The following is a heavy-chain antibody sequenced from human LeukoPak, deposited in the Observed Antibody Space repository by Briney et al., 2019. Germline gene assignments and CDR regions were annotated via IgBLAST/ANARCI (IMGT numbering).Heavy chain of an antibody. CDR1: GFTISSSY. CDR3: ARGARGAYFDY. J-gene: IGHJ4*02. D-gene: IGHD4/OR15-4a*01. Sequence: GGSLRLSCAASGFTISSSYMSWVRQVPGKGLEWVSCIYGADTIYYADFVKDRFTISRDSNRNILYLQMNSLRAEDTAVYYCARGARGAYFDYWGQGTLVTVSS. CDR2: IYGADTI. V-gene: IGHV3-66*01.